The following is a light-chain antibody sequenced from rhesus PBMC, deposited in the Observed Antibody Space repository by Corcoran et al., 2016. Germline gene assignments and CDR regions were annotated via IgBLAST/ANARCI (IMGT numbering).Light chain of an antibody. J-gene: IGKJ4*01. CDR3: PQHDSYPPT. V-gene: IGKV1-25*01. CDR2: DTS. Sequence: DIQMTQSPSPLSASVGDTVTITCQASQALSKYLAWYQQKPGKAPNLLNDDTSTLQSGVPSRVSGNGSRTEFTLTIGSLQPEDFATYYCPQHDSYPPTFGGGTKVDLK. CDR1: QALSKY.